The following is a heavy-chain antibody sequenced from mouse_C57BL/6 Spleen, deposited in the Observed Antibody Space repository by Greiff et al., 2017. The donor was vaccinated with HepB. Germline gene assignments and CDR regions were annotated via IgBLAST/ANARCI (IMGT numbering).Heavy chain of an antibody. J-gene: IGHJ2*01. Sequence: EVKLMESGGGLVKPGGSLKLSCAASGFTFSSYAMSWVRQTPEKRLEWVATISDGGSYTYYPDNVKGRFTISRDNAKNNLYLQMSHLKSEDTAMYYCAREEGYGNVDYWGQGTTLTVSS. CDR1: GFTFSSYA. V-gene: IGHV5-4*01. CDR3: AREEGYGNVDY. D-gene: IGHD2-10*02. CDR2: ISDGGSYT.